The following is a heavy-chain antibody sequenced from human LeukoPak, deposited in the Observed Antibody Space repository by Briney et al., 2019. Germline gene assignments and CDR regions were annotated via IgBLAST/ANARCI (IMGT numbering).Heavy chain of an antibody. CDR2: INHSGSA. CDR3: ASGPITTVRAHRDY. Sequence: PSETLSLTCAVYGGSFSDYYWSWIRQPPGKGLEWIGEINHSGSANYKPSLKSRVTISVDTSKNQFSLKMSSVTAADTAVYYCASGPITTVRAHRDYWGQGTLVTVSS. V-gene: IGHV4-34*01. CDR1: GGSFSDYY. J-gene: IGHJ4*02. D-gene: IGHD3-10*01.